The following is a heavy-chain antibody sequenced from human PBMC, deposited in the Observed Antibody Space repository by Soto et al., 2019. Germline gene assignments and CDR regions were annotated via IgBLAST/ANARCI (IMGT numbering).Heavy chain of an antibody. CDR1: GGSISSGGYY. V-gene: IGHV4-31*03. CDR3: ARDFGGVSGTSNYFDH. J-gene: IGHJ4*02. CDR2: IYYSGFT. Sequence: SETLSLTCTVSGGSISSGGYYWNWIRQHPGKGLEWIGYIYYSGFTLYNPSLKSRVTISVDTSKNQFSLKLSSVTAADTAVYYCARDFGGVSGTSNYFDHWGQGTPVTVSS. D-gene: IGHD3-16*01.